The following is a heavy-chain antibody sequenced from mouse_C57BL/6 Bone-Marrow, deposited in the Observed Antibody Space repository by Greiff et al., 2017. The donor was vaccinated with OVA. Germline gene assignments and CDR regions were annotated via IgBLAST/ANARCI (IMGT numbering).Heavy chain of an antibody. D-gene: IGHD2-5*01. CDR1: GFSINSDCY. CDR3: ARDLRDTAYYSNYWFAY. Sequence: EVQGVESGPSLVRPSQTLSLPCTVTGFSINSDCYWIWIRQFPGNKLEYIVYPFYSGIPYYNPSLDSRTYITRDTSKNQFSLKLSSVTTEDTATYYCARDLRDTAYYSNYWFAYWGQGTLVTVSA. CDR2: PFYSGIP. J-gene: IGHJ3*01. V-gene: IGHV3-3*01.